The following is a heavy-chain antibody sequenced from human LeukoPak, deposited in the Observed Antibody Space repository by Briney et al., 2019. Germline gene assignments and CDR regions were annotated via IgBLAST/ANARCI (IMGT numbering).Heavy chain of an antibody. CDR2: ISYDGSNK. CDR3: AKDRGPTGTYYFDY. CDR1: GFTFSSYG. J-gene: IGHJ4*02. Sequence: GGSLRLSCAASGFTFSSYGMHWVRQAPGKGLEWVAVISYDGSNKYYADSVKGRSTISRDNSKNTLYLQMNSLRAEDTAVYYCAKDRGPTGTYYFDYWGQGTLVTVSS. D-gene: IGHD1-1*01. V-gene: IGHV3-30*18.